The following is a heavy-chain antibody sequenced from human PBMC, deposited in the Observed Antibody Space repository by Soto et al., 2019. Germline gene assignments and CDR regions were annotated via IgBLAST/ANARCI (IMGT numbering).Heavy chain of an antibody. CDR1: GYTFTDYY. V-gene: IGHV1-2*02. Sequence: QVQLVQSGAEVQKPGASVRVSCKASGYTFTDYYMHWVRQAPGQGLEWMGWINPNSGGTNYAQKFQGRVAVTRDTSISTADMELSRLTFDDTAVYFCARDGRKDGVDHWGQGTLVTFSS. J-gene: IGHJ4*02. CDR3: ARDGRKDGVDH. CDR2: INPNSGGT.